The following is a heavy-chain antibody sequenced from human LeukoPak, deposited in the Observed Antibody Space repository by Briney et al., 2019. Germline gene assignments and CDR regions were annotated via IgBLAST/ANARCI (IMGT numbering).Heavy chain of an antibody. CDR2: ISYDGRNI. CDR3: ARDKGLRPGYSSGWYYYGMDV. V-gene: IGHV3-30*03. J-gene: IGHJ6*02. D-gene: IGHD6-19*01. CDR1: GFTFNNYG. Sequence: GGSLRLSCAASGFTFNNYGMHWVRQAPGKGLEWVAVISYDGRNIHYPDSVKGRFTISRDISTDTLYLQMNSLRAEDTAVYYCARDKGLRPGYSSGWYYYGMDVWGQGTTVTVSS.